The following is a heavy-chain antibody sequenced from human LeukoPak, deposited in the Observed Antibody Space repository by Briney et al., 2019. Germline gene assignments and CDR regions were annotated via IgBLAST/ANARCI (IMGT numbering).Heavy chain of an antibody. V-gene: IGHV3-66*02. CDR2: IYSGGSA. J-gene: IGHJ5*02. D-gene: IGHD2-15*01. CDR1: GFTVSSNY. CDR3: ARDLSYCSGGSCSTTWFDP. Sequence: GGSLRLSCAASGFTVSSNYMSWVRQAPGKGLEWVSVIYSGGSAYYADSVKGRFTISRDNSRNTLYLQMNSLRAEDTAVYYCARDLSYCSGGSCSTTWFDPWGQGTLVTVSS.